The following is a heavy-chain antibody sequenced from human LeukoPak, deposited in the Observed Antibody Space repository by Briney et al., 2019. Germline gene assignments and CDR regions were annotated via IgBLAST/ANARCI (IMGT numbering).Heavy chain of an antibody. Sequence: SETLSLTCTVSGASISSHYWSWIRQPPGKGLDWIGDIYFSGSTNYNPSLKSRVTISVDTSKNQFSLKLSSVTAADTAVHYCARTSWLQSSFYFEYWGQGALVTVSS. D-gene: IGHD5-24*01. CDR2: IYFSGST. V-gene: IGHV4-59*08. CDR3: ARTSWLQSSFYFEY. CDR1: GASISSHY. J-gene: IGHJ4*02.